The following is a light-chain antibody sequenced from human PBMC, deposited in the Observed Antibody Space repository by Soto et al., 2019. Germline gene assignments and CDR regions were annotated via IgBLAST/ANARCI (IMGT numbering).Light chain of an antibody. Sequence: SVLTQPPSVSEAPRQRVTISCSGSNSNIGNNDGNWYQQLPGKAPKLLIYYDDLLPSGVSDRFSGSKSGTSASLAISGLQSDDEADYYCAAWDDSLNGVVFGGGTKLTVL. J-gene: IGLJ2*01. CDR3: AAWDDSLNGVV. V-gene: IGLV1-36*01. CDR2: YDD. CDR1: NSNIGNND.